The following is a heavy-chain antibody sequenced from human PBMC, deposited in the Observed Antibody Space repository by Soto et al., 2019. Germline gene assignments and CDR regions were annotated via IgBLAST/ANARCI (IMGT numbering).Heavy chain of an antibody. J-gene: IGHJ4*02. Sequence: QVQLVQSGAEVKKPGASVKVSCKASGYTFTGYGISWVRQAPGQGLEWMGWINPYNGKTNYAQKLQGRVTMTTDTSTNTACMELRSLRSDDTAVYYCVRDWFGIDYWGQGTLVTVSS. V-gene: IGHV1-18*01. D-gene: IGHD3-16*01. CDR3: VRDWFGIDY. CDR1: GYTFTGYG. CDR2: INPYNGKT.